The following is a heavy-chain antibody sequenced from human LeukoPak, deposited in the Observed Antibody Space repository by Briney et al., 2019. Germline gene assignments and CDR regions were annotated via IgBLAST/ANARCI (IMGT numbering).Heavy chain of an antibody. V-gene: IGHV3-30*02. Sequence: GGSVRLSCAASGFTFSSYGMQWVRQAPGKGLEWVAFIRYDGSNKYYADSVKGRFTISRDNSKNTLYLQMISLRAEDTAVYYCAKDLYSSSSYYFDYWGQGTLVTVSS. CDR3: AKDLYSSSSYYFDY. CDR1: GFTFSSYG. CDR2: IRYDGSNK. D-gene: IGHD6-13*01. J-gene: IGHJ4*02.